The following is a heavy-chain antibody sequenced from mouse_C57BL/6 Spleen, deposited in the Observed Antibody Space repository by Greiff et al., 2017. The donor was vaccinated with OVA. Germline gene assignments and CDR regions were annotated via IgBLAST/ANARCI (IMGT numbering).Heavy chain of an antibody. CDR3: ARSSDYDYADGFAY. CDR2: IDPANGDT. D-gene: IGHD2-4*01. J-gene: IGHJ3*01. Sequence: VQLQQSGAELVRPGASVKLSCTASGFNIKNTYMHWVKQRPEQGLEWIGRIDPANGDTKYAPKFKGKATITADTSSNTAYMQLSSLTAEDAAIYYCARSSDYDYADGFAYWGQGTLVTVSA. CDR1: GFNIKNTY. V-gene: IGHV14-3*01.